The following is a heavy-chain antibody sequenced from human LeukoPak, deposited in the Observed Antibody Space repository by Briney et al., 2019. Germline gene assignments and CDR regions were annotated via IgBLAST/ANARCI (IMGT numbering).Heavy chain of an antibody. CDR1: GYTFTGYY. J-gene: IGHJ4*02. CDR2: INPNSGGT. D-gene: IGHD3-22*01. V-gene: IGHV1-2*02. Sequence: ASVKVSCKASGYTFTGYYMHWVRQAPGQGLEWMGWINPNSGGTNYAQKFQGRVTMTSDTSISTAYMELSRLRSDDTAVYYCARAYYYDSSGYPDYWGQGTLVTVSS. CDR3: ARAYYYDSSGYPDY.